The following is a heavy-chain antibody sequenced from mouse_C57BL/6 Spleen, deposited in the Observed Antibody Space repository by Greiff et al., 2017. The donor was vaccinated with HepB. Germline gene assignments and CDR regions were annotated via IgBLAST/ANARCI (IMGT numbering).Heavy chain of an antibody. J-gene: IGHJ3*01. CDR1: GYTFTSYW. V-gene: IGHV1-74*01. D-gene: IGHD2-1*01. CDR2: IHPSDSDT. Sequence: QVQLQQPGAELVKPGASVKVSCKASGYTFTSYWMHWVKQRPGQGLEWIGRIHPSDSDTNYNQKFKGKATLTGDKSSSTAYMQLSSLTSEDYAVYYCARSHEYYGNPFAYWGHGTLVTVSA. CDR3: ARSHEYYGNPFAY.